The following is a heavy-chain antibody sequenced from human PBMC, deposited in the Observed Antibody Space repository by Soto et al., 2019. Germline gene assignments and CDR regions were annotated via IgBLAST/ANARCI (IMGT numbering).Heavy chain of an antibody. CDR3: ARGPSGDKVDY. Sequence: QVQLQESGTGLVEPSQTLSLTCTVSGDSISNGYYPWSCIRQPPGKDLEWIGHIYKSVNNYSNPSLKSRVTISADTSKNQFSLKLSSVTAADTAVYYCARGPSGDKVDYWCQGTLVTVSS. D-gene: IGHD3-10*01. CDR2: IYKSVNN. V-gene: IGHV4-30-4*01. J-gene: IGHJ4*02. CDR1: GDSISNGYYP.